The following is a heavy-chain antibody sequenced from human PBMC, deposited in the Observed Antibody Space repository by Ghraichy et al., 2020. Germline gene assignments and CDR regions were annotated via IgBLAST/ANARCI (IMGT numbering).Heavy chain of an antibody. J-gene: IGHJ4*02. CDR3: ARGKWELRFDN. CDR2: INHSGST. V-gene: IGHV4-34*01. D-gene: IGHD1-26*01. Sequence: SETLSLTCAVYGGSFSGYYWSWIRQPPGKGLEWIGEINHSGSTNYNPSLKSRVTILVDTSKNQFSLKLSSVTAADTAVYYCARGKWELRFDNWGQGTLVTVSS. CDR1: GGSFSGYY.